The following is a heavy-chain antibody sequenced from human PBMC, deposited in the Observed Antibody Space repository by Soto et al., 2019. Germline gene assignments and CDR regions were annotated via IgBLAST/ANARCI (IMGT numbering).Heavy chain of an antibody. CDR1: GGTFSSYA. CDR2: IIPIFGTA. D-gene: IGHD1-26*01. J-gene: IGHJ6*02. V-gene: IGHV1-69*01. CDR3: ARPRRGSYYYYYYGMDV. Sequence: QVQLVQSGAEGKKPGSSVKVSCKASGGTFSSYAISWVRQAPGQGLEWMGGIIPIFGTANYAQKFQGRVTITADESTSTAYMELSSLRSEDSAVYYCARPRRGSYYYYYYGMDVWGQGTTVTVSS.